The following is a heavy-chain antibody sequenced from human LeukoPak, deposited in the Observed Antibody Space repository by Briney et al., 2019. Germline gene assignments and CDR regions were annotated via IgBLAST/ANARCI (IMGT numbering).Heavy chain of an antibody. V-gene: IGHV3-30*02. CDR1: GFTFSSYG. J-gene: IGHJ3*02. D-gene: IGHD6-19*01. CDR3: AKDFSGWSGGDAFDI. Sequence: GGSLRLSCAASGFTFSSYGMHWVRQAPGKGLEWVAFIRYDGSNKYYADSVKGRFTISRDNSENTLYLQMNSLRAEDTAVYYCAKDFSGWSGGDAFDIWGQGTMVTVSS. CDR2: IRYDGSNK.